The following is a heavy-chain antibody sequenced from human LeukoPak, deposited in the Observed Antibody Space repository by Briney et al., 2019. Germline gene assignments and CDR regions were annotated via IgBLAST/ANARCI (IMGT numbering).Heavy chain of an antibody. D-gene: IGHD5-18*01. CDR3: ARGRGYNAFDI. CDR1: GGSFSGYY. Sequence: SETLSLTCAVYGGSFSGYYWSWIRQPPGKGLEWIGEINHDGSTNYNPSLKSRVTISVDTSKNQFSLRLSSVTAADTAVYSCARGRGYNAFDIWGQGTMDTVSS. V-gene: IGHV4-34*01. J-gene: IGHJ3*02. CDR2: INHDGST.